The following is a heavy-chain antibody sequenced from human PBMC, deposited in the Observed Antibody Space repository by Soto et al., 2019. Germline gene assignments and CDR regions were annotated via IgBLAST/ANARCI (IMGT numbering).Heavy chain of an antibody. CDR2: IWYDGSNK. J-gene: IGHJ6*02. CDR3: ARDGSGSPTDYYYYGMDV. CDR1: GFTFSSYG. V-gene: IGHV3-33*01. Sequence: GGSLRLSCAASGFTFSSYGMHWVRQAPGKGLEWVAVIWYDGSNKYYADSVKGRFTISRDNSKNTLYLQMNSLRAEDTAVYYCARDGSGSPTDYYYYGMDVWGQGTTVT. D-gene: IGHD1-26*01.